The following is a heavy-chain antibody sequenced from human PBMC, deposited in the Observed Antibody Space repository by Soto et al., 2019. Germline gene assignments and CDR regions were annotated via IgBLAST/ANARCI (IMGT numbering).Heavy chain of an antibody. CDR2: IIPILGIA. V-gene: IGHV1-69*02. CDR3: ARVRYYDSSGNNWFDP. J-gene: IGHJ5*02. CDR1: GGTFSSYT. D-gene: IGHD3-22*01. Sequence: ASVKVSCKASGGTFSSYTISWVRQAPGQGLEWMGRIIPILGIANYAQKFQGRVTITADKSTSTAYMELSSLRSEDTAVYYCARVRYYDSSGNNWFDPWGQGTLVTSPQ.